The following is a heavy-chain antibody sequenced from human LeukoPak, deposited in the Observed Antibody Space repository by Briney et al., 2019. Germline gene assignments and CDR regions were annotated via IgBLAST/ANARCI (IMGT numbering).Heavy chain of an antibody. CDR3: ARASPTWIHRGVDYYFDY. Sequence: ASVKVSCKASRYTFTGYYMHWVRQAPGQGLEWMGWINPNSGGTNYAQKFQGRVTMTRDTSISTAYMELSRLRSDDTAVYYYARASPTWIHRGVDYYFDYWGQGTLVTVSS. D-gene: IGHD5-18*01. CDR1: RYTFTGYY. CDR2: INPNSGGT. V-gene: IGHV1-2*02. J-gene: IGHJ4*02.